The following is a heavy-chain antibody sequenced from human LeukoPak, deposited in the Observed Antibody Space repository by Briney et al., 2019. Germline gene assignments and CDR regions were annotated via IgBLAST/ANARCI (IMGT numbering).Heavy chain of an antibody. V-gene: IGHV3-7*03. J-gene: IGHJ4*02. CDR3: AKEQMMYRSSPFDC. D-gene: IGHD2-8*01. Sequence: GGSLRLSCAASGFTFSDFRMTWVRQAPGKGLEWVANIKPDGSEKYYVDPVRGRFTISRDNAKNSLYLQMNSLRAEDTAVYFCAKEQMMYRSSPFDCWGQGTLVTVSA. CDR2: IKPDGSEK. CDR1: GFTFSDFR.